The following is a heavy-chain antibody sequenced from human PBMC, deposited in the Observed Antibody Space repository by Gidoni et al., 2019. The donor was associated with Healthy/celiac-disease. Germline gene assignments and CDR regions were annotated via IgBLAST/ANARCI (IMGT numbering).Heavy chain of an antibody. CDR3: VREAVPAADYFDY. J-gene: IGHJ4*02. CDR1: SSFP. V-gene: IGHV3-30-3*01. Sequence: SSFPMHWVRQAPGKGLEWVAVISFDGSKKYYADSVKGRFTISKDNSKNTLYLQMNSLRADDTAVYYCVREAVPAADYFDYWGQGTLVTVSS. CDR2: ISFDGSKK. D-gene: IGHD2-2*01.